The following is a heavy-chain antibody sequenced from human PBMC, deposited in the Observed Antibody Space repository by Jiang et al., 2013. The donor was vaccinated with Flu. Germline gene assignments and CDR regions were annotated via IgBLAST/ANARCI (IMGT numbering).Heavy chain of an antibody. V-gene: IGHV1-46*01. J-gene: IGHJ3*02. Sequence: VQLVESGAEVKMPGASLKLTCKASGHTFTNNNWLHWVRQAPGQGLEWMGEIHPTGTTRNYAQNFQGRIVVTGDTSAGTVNLELSSLRSEDTALYYCAMYSGSYSGVFDMWGQGTMVTVSS. CDR2: IHPTGTTR. D-gene: IGHD1-26*01. CDR3: AMYSGSYSGVFDM. CDR1: GHTFTNNN.